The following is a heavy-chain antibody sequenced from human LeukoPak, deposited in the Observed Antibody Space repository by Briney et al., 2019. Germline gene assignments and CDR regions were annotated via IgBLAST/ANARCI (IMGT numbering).Heavy chain of an antibody. CDR3: ARATWFGGNPSGAFDI. V-gene: IGHV1-46*01. D-gene: IGHD4-23*01. J-gene: IGHJ3*02. CDR2: INPSGGST. CDR1: EYTFTNYY. Sequence: ASVKVSSKASEYTFTNYYIHWVRQAPGQGLEWMGIINPSGGSTNYAQKFQGRVTMTRDTSTNSVYMELSSLRSEDTAVYYCARATWFGGNPSGAFDIWGQGTMVTVSS.